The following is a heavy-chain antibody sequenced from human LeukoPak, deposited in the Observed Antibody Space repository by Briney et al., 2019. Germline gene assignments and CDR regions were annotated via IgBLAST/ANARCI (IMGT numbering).Heavy chain of an antibody. CDR1: GSSISSYY. J-gene: IGHJ6*03. D-gene: IGHD3-10*01. CDR3: ARVTSRGGYYYYMDV. V-gene: IGHV4-4*07. CDR2: IYSSGST. Sequence: SETLSLTCTVSGSSISSYYWSWLRQTTGKGREWIGRIYSSGSTNYNPSLKSRVTMSVDTSKNQLSLKLASVTAADTAVYYCARVTSRGGYYYYMDVWGKGTTVTVSS.